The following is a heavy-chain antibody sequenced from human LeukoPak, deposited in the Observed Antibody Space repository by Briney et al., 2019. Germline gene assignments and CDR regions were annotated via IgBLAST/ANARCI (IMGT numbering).Heavy chain of an antibody. D-gene: IGHD5-24*01. CDR2: ISGSGGST. CDR1: GFTFSSYA. V-gene: IGHV3-23*01. Sequence: GGSLRLSCAASGFTFSSYAMSWVRQAPGKGLEWVSAISGSGGSTYYADSVKGQFTISRDNSKNTLFLQMSSLRAEDTAVYYCAKGGARDGYRVWGQGILVTVSS. J-gene: IGHJ4*02. CDR3: AKGGARDGYRV.